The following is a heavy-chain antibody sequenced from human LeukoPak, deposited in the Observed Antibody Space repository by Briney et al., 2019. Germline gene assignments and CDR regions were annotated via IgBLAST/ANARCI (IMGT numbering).Heavy chain of an antibody. CDR3: ARTPRYEGYGMDV. V-gene: IGHV4-39*01. CDR1: GGSISSSSYY. J-gene: IGHJ6*02. CDR2: IYYSGST. D-gene: IGHD1-14*01. Sequence: SETLSLTCTVSGGSISSSSYYWGWIRQPPGKGLEWIGSIYYSGSTYYNPSLKSRVTISVDTSKNQFSLQLNSVTPEDTAVYYCARTPRYEGYGMDVWGQGTTVTVSS.